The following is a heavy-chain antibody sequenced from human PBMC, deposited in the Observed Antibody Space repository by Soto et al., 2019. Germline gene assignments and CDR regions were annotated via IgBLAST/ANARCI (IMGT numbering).Heavy chain of an antibody. D-gene: IGHD6-13*01. CDR2: IYHSGST. CDR3: ERLAAAGNNFDY. J-gene: IGHJ4*02. V-gene: IGHV4-30-2*01. CDR1: GGSISSGGYS. Sequence: SETLSLTCAVFGGSISSGGYSWSWIRQPPGKGLEWIGYIYHSGSTNYNPSLKSRVTISVDKSKNQFSLKLSSVTAADTAVYYCERLAAAGNNFDYWSQGTLVTVSS.